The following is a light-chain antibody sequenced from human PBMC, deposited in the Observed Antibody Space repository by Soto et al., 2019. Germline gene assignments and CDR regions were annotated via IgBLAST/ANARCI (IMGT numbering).Light chain of an antibody. CDR3: QQHYTTPFN. CDR2: WTS. Sequence: DMVMTQSPDSLAVSLGERATINCKSSQRVLKSSNNTNYLAWYQQKPGQPPKLLIYWTSTRESGVPDRFSGSGSETDFTLTISSLQAEDVAVYYCQQHYTTPFNFGQGTKLEIK. J-gene: IGKJ2*01. V-gene: IGKV4-1*01. CDR1: QRVLKSSNNTNY.